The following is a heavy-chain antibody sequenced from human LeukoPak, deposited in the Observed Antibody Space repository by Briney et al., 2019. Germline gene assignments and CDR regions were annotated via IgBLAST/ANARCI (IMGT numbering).Heavy chain of an antibody. CDR3: ARDSSYYDFWSGDYYYYMDV. CDR1: GFTFSSYW. J-gene: IGHJ6*03. D-gene: IGHD3-3*01. Sequence: GGSLRLSCAASGFTFSSYWMGWVRQAPGKGLEWVANIKQDGSEKYYVDSVKGRFTISRDNAKNSLYLQMNSLRAEDTAVYYCARDSSYYDFWSGDYYYYMDVWGKGTTVTVSS. CDR2: IKQDGSEK. V-gene: IGHV3-7*01.